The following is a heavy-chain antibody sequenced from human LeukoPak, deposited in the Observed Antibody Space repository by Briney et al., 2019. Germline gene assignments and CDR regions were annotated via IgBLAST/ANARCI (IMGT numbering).Heavy chain of an antibody. Sequence: GGSLRLPCAASGFTFSTYSMTWVRQAPGKGLEWVSSISSSDIYIYYADSVKGRFTISRDNAKSSLYLQMNSLRAEDTAVYYCARVEDYYDSSGYSAWDYWGQGTLVTVSS. V-gene: IGHV3-21*01. CDR3: ARVEDYYDSSGYSAWDY. J-gene: IGHJ4*02. CDR2: ISSSDIYI. CDR1: GFTFSTYS. D-gene: IGHD3-22*01.